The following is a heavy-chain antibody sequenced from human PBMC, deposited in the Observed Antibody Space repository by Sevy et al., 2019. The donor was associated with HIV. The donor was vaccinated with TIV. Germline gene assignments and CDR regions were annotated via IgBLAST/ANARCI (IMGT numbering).Heavy chain of an antibody. V-gene: IGHV1-2*02. CDR2: INPNSGGT. CDR1: GYTFTGYY. J-gene: IGHJ5*02. Sequence: ASVKVSCKASGYTFTGYYMHWVRQAPGQGLEWMGWINPNSGGTNYAQKFQGRVTMTRDTSISTAYMELSRLRSDDTAVYYCARGFYYYDSSGYYWPWGQGTQVTISS. CDR3: ARGFYYYDSSGYYWP. D-gene: IGHD3-22*01.